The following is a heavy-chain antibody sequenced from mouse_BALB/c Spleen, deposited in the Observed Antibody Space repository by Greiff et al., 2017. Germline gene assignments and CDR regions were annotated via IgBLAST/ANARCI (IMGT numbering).Heavy chain of an antibody. D-gene: IGHD1-1*01. CDR3: ARDYGSSPAWFAY. Sequence: EVMLVESGGGLVKPGGSLKLSCAASGFTFSSYAMSWVRQSPEKRLEWVAEISSGGSYTYYPDTVTGRFTISRDNAKNTLYLEMSSLRSEDTAMYYCARDYGSSPAWFAYWGQGTTLTVSS. CDR1: GFTFSSYA. V-gene: IGHV5-9-4*01. J-gene: IGHJ2*01. CDR2: ISSGGSYT.